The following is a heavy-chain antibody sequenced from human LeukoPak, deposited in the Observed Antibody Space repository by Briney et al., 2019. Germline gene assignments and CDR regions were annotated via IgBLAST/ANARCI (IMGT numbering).Heavy chain of an antibody. CDR1: GFTFSSYA. J-gene: IGHJ1*01. Sequence: PGGSLRLSCAASGFTFSSYAMSWVRQAPGKGLEWVSAISGSGGSTYYADSVKGRFTISRDNSKNTLYLQMNSLRAEDTAVYYCAKDYYDYGDYEGYFQHWGQGTLVTVSS. V-gene: IGHV3-23*01. CDR3: AKDYYDYGDYEGYFQH. CDR2: ISGSGGST. D-gene: IGHD4-17*01.